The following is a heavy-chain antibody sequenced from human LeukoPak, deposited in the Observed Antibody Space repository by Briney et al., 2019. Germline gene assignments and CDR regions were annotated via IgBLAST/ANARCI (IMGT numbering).Heavy chain of an antibody. D-gene: IGHD1-26*01. J-gene: IGHJ5*02. CDR1: GFIVSSNY. Sequence: PGGSLRLSCAASGFIVSSNYMSWVRQAPGKGLEWDSVIYSGGATYYADSVKGRFTISRDNSKNMLYLQMNSLRAEDTAVYYCARGPIVGPTKGFDPWGQGTLVTVSS. CDR2: IYSGGAT. V-gene: IGHV3-53*01. CDR3: ARGPIVGPTKGFDP.